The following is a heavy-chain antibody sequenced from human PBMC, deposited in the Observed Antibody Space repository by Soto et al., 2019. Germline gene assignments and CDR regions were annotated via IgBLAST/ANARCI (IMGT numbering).Heavy chain of an antibody. CDR1: GYTFTGYY. D-gene: IGHD2-2*01. Sequence: QVQLVQSGAEVKKPGASVKVSCKASGYTFTGYYMHWVRQAPGQGLEWMGWINPNSGGTNYAQKFQGWVTMTRDTSISTAYMELSRLRSDDTAVYYWARDASTSHNYYYYYGMDVWGQGTTVTVSS. V-gene: IGHV1-2*04. CDR2: INPNSGGT. CDR3: ARDASTSHNYYYYYGMDV. J-gene: IGHJ6*02.